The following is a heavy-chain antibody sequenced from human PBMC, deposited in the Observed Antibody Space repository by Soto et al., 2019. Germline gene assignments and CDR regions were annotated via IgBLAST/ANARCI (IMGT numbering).Heavy chain of an antibody. CDR2: ISYDGSNK. Sequence: PGGSLRLSCAASGFTFSSYGMHWVRQAPGKGLEWVAVISYDGSNKYYADSVKGRFTISRDNSKNTLYLQMNSLRAEDTAVYYCAKDLFAPLTGRSRSNLRVQLDYWGQGTLVTVSS. V-gene: IGHV3-30*18. CDR1: GFTFSSYG. CDR3: AKDLFAPLTGRSRSNLRVQLDY. J-gene: IGHJ4*02. D-gene: IGHD4-4*01.